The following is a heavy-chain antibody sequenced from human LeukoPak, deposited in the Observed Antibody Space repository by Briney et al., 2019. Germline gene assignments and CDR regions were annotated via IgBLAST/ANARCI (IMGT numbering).Heavy chain of an antibody. D-gene: IGHD3-22*01. V-gene: IGHV7-4-1*02. CDR3: ARVFRYYDSSVSFDY. Sequence: ASVKVSCKASGYSFDNYGFSWMRQAPGQGLEWMGWINTNTGNPTYAQGFTGRFVFSLDTSVSTAYLQISSLKAEDTAVYYCARVFRYYDSSVSFDYWGQGTLVTVSS. CDR1: GYSFDNYG. CDR2: INTNTGNP. J-gene: IGHJ4*02.